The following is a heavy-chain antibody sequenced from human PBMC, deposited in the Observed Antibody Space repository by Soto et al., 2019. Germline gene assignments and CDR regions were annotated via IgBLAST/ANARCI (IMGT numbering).Heavy chain of an antibody. CDR1: CYTFNSYT. CDR2: ISPDDGNT. V-gene: IGHV1-18*01. Sequence: GXSVEVSFKTSCYTFNSYTIAWVRQAPGQGLEWLGWISPDDGNTEYEQKFQGRVTMTADTLTNNAYLELRSLKSDDTAIYYCARVEAPFGESLHWGQGTPVTVSS. CDR3: ARVEAPFGESLH. J-gene: IGHJ4*02. D-gene: IGHD3-10*01.